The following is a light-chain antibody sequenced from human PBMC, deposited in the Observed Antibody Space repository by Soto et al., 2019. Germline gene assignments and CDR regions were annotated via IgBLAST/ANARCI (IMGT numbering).Light chain of an antibody. J-gene: IGKJ1*01. Sequence: RVSQSVSSNLTWYQQKPGQAPRLLIYGASTRATGVPARFSGSGSGTEFTLTISSLQSEDFAVYYCQQYNDWWTFGQGTKV. CDR2: GAS. V-gene: IGKV3-15*01. CDR3: QQYNDWWT. CDR1: QSVSSN.